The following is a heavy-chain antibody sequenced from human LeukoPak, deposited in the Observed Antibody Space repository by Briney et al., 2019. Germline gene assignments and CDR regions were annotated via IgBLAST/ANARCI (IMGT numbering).Heavy chain of an antibody. J-gene: IGHJ6*03. CDR3: AIYSNYWNYYYMDV. CDR1: GYTFTSYD. V-gene: IGHV1-18*01. D-gene: IGHD4-11*01. Sequence: ASVKVSCKAFGYTFTSYDINWVRQAPGQGLEWMGWISAYNGNTIYAQKFQGRVTMTEDTSTDTAYIELSSLRSEDTAVYYCAIYSNYWNYYYMDVWGKGTTVTVSS. CDR2: ISAYNGNT.